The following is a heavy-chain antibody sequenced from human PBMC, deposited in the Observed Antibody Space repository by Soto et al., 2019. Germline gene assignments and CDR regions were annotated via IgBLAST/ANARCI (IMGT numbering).Heavy chain of an antibody. J-gene: IGHJ6*03. D-gene: IGHD4-4*01. CDR1: GYTFTSYD. Sequence: ASVKVSCKASGYTFTSYDINWVRQATGQGLEWMGWMNPNSGNTGYAQKFQGRVTMTRNTSISTAYMELSSLRSEDTAVYYCARGFPTVTTWAHYYYMDVWGKGTTVTVSS. CDR3: ARGFPTVTTWAHYYYMDV. CDR2: MNPNSGNT. V-gene: IGHV1-8*01.